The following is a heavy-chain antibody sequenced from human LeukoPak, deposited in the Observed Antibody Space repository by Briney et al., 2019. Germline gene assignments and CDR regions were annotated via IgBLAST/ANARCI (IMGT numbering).Heavy chain of an antibody. CDR2: SNHSGST. CDR3: ARNLVIYYDSSGYPPGHAFVL. J-gene: IGHJ3*01. Sequence: SETLSLNCAVYGGSFSGDYWSWIRQPPRKGLEWMGESNHSGSTNYNPTLTSRVTISVDTSNHQFSLNLSPVTPAATAVYYCARNLVIYYDSSGYPPGHAFVLWGQGTMVTVSS. CDR1: GGSFSGDY. V-gene: IGHV4-34*01. D-gene: IGHD3-22*01.